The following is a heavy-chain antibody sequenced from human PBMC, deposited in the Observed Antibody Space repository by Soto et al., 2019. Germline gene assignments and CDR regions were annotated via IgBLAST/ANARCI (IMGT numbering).Heavy chain of an antibody. CDR1: GFPFSSYA. D-gene: IGHD3-3*01. Sequence: GGSLGLSCSASGFPFSSYAMHWVRQAPGEGLEWVAVISYDGSNKYYADSVKGRFTISRDNSKNTLYLQMNSLRAEDTAVYYCARVGVLIFGVVTEDFDYWGQGTLVTVSS. CDR3: ARVGVLIFGVVTEDFDY. J-gene: IGHJ4*02. V-gene: IGHV3-30-3*01. CDR2: ISYDGSNK.